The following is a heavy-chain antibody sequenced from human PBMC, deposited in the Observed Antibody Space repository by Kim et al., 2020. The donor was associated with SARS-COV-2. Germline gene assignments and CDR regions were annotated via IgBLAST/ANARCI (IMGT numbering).Heavy chain of an antibody. V-gene: IGHV1-69*04. CDR1: GGTFSSYA. CDR3: ARDPRGYSRSWYWFDP. J-gene: IGHJ5*02. CDR2: IIPILGIA. D-gene: IGHD6-13*01. Sequence: SVKVSCKASGGTFSSYAISWVRQAPGQGLEWMGRIIPILGIANYAQKFQGRVTITADKSTSTAYMELSSLRSEDTAVYYCARDPRGYSRSWYWFDPWGQ.